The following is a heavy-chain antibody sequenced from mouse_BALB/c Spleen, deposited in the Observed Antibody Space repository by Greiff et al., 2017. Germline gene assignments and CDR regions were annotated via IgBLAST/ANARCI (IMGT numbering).Heavy chain of an antibody. CDR3: ALGYWYFDV. V-gene: IGHV5-17*02. Sequence: EVKVVESGGGLVQPGGSRKLSCAASGFTFSSFGMHWVRQAPEKGLEWVAYISSGSSTIYYADTVKGRFTISRDNPKNTLFLQMTSLRSEDTAMYYCALGYWYFDVWGAGTTVTVSS. J-gene: IGHJ1*01. CDR2: ISSGSSTI. CDR1: GFTFSSFG.